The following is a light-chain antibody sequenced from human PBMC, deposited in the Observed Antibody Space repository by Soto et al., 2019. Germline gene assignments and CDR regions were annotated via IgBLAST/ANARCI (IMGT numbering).Light chain of an antibody. CDR1: QDITTY. J-gene: IGKJ5*01. Sequence: IQLPQSPSSISSSLVYRVTITCQASQDITTYLNWYQLKPGEAPNLLIYDASNLETGVPSRFSGSGSGTEFTFTISSLQTEDIATYYCQQFNNLPTFGQGTRLEIK. CDR2: DAS. CDR3: QQFNNLPT. V-gene: IGKV1-33*01.